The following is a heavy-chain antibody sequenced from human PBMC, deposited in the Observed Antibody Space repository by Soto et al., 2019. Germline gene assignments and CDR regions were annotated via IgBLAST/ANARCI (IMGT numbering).Heavy chain of an antibody. CDR3: ASVSGYSSGWFPLDL. J-gene: IGHJ4*02. V-gene: IGHV4-59*01. CDR2: VHHNGSA. Sequence: QVQLQESGPGLVKPSEVLSLTCTISGGAISDTYWSWIRQPPGKGLEWIGYVHHNGSATYNPSLKSRVTLSPDTSKNQFSLKLTSVTAADTAVYYCASVSGYSSGWFPLDLWGQGILVTVSS. D-gene: IGHD6-19*01. CDR1: GGAISDTY.